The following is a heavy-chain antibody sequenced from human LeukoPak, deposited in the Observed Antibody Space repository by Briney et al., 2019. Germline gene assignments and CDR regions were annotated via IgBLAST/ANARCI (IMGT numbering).Heavy chain of an antibody. Sequence: SGGSLRLSCAASGFTFSSYAMSWVRQAPGKGLEWVSAISGSGGSTYYADSVKGGFTISRDNSKNTLYLQIDSLTTDDTAIYYCARRTITAGGDCLDYWGQGTLITVSS. CDR3: ARRTITAGGDCLDY. CDR2: ISGSGGST. J-gene: IGHJ4*02. V-gene: IGHV3-23*01. CDR1: GFTFSSYA. D-gene: IGHD2-21*02.